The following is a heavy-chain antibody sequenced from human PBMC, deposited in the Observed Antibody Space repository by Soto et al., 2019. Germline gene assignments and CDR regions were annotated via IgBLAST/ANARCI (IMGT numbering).Heavy chain of an antibody. J-gene: IGHJ5*02. CDR1: GYSFATFW. CDR2: VDPDDSET. CDR3: ASPYCTSSGGDTWFVP. Sequence: PGESLKISCQGYGYSFATFWIGWVRQMPGKGLEWMGVVDPDDSETTYSPSFQVLVTMSVDKSIRTACPQWSRLKASDTAMYYCASPYCTSSGGDTWFVPWGPGTLVTVSS. D-gene: IGHD2-8*02. V-gene: IGHV5-51*01.